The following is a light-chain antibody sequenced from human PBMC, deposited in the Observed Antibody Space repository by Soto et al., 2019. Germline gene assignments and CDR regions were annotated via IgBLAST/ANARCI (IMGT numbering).Light chain of an antibody. CDR3: QQSYSTPPWT. CDR2: AAS. CDR1: QSIVTY. Sequence: DIQMTQSPSSLSASVGDRVTITCRASQSIVTYLNWYLQKPGKAPKLLIYAASNLQSGVPSRFRGRGSGTDFTLTISSLQPEDFATYFCQQSYSTPPWTFGQGTKVEIK. V-gene: IGKV1-39*01. J-gene: IGKJ1*01.